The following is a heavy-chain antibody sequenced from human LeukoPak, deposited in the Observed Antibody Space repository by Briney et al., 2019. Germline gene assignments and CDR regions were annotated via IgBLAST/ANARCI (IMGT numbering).Heavy chain of an antibody. V-gene: IGHV4-39*01. J-gene: IGHJ6*02. CDR2: IYYSGST. CDR3: ARRAYCSSTSCYYYYYYGMDV. D-gene: IGHD2-2*01. Sequence: SETLSLTCTVSGGSISSSSYYWGWIRQPPAKGLEWIGSIYYSGSTYYNPSLKSRVTISVDTSKNQFSLKLSSVTAADTAVYYCARRAYCSSTSCYYYYYYGMDVWGQGTTVTVSS. CDR1: GGSISSSSYY.